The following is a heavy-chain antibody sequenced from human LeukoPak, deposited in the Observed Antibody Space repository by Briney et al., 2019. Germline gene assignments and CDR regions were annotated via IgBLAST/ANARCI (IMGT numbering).Heavy chain of an antibody. V-gene: IGHV4-4*02. CDR2: IYHSGST. CDR1: GGSISSSNW. Sequence: SETLSLTCAVSGGSISSSNWWSWVRQPPGKGLEWIGEIYHSGSTNYDPSLKSRVTISVDKSKNQFSLKLSSVTAADTAVYYCAREDDLTYNWFDPWGQGTLVTVSS. D-gene: IGHD3-3*01. CDR3: AREDDLTYNWFDP. J-gene: IGHJ5*02.